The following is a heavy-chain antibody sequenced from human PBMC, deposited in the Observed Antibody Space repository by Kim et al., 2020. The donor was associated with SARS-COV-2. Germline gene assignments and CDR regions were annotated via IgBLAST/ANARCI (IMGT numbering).Heavy chain of an antibody. CDR3: ARGGCYHDTSGHSYYNYY. V-gene: IGHV4-59*12. J-gene: IGHJ6*01. Sequence: SETLSLTCTVSGDSISNYYWSWIRQPPGKGLEWIANIYYSGSINYNPSAKSRVTISVDTSKNQSSLKLRSGTAADTAAYYCARGGCYHDTSGHSYYNYY. D-gene: IGHD3-16*02. CDR2: IYYSGSI. CDR1: GDSISNYY.